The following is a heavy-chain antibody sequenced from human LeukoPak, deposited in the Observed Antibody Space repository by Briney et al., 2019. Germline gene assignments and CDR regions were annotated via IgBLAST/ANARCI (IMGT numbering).Heavy chain of an antibody. J-gene: IGHJ3*01. CDR2: ISGSAYTT. CDR3: AKSQLGYCSGGSCFDAFDL. D-gene: IGHD2-15*01. V-gene: IGHV3-23*01. Sequence: PGGSLRLSCAASGFTFSSYSMNWVRQAPGKGLEWVSAISGSAYTTYYADSVKGRFTISRDNSKNTLYLQMNSLRADDTAVYYCAKSQLGYCSGGSCFDAFDLWGQGTMVTVSS. CDR1: GFTFSSYS.